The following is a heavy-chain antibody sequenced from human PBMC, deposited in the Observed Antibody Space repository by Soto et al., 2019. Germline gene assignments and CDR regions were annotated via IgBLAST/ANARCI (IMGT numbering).Heavy chain of an antibody. V-gene: IGHV3-30-3*01. Sequence: QVQLVESGGGVVQPGRSLRLSCAASGFTFSSYAMHWVRQAPGKGLEWVAGISYDGSNKYYEDSVKGRFTISGDNSNNPLYLQVNSLRAADTAVYYCARESSGISSLPFDYWGQGPLVTVSS. CDR3: ARESSGISSLPFDY. J-gene: IGHJ4*02. D-gene: IGHD1-26*01. CDR2: ISYDGSNK. CDR1: GFTFSSYA.